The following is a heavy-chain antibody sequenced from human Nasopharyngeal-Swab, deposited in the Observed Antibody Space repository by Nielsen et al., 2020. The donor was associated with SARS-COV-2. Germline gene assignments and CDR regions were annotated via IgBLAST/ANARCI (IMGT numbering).Heavy chain of an antibody. CDR3: ARDCSSTSCYED. J-gene: IGHJ4*02. Sequence: GESLKISCAASGFTFSIYSMNWVRQAPGKGLEWVAYISSSSSYIYYADSVKGRFTISRDNAKNSLYLQMNSLRAEDTAVYYCARDCSSTSCYEDWGQGTLVTVSS. V-gene: IGHV3-21*05. D-gene: IGHD2-2*01. CDR2: ISSSSSYI. CDR1: GFTFSIYS.